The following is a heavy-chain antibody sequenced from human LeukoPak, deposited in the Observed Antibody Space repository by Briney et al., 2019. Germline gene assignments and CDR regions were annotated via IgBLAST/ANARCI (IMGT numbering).Heavy chain of an antibody. V-gene: IGHV4-34*01. CDR1: GGSFSGYY. CDR3: ARVSNLVAPRFDY. CDR2: INHSGST. J-gene: IGHJ4*02. Sequence: SETLSLTCAVYGGSFSGYYWSWIRQPPGKGLEWIGEINHSGSTNYNPSLKSRVTISVDTSKNQFSLKLSSVTAADTAVYYCARVSNLVAPRFDYWGQGTLVTVSS. D-gene: IGHD2-15*01.